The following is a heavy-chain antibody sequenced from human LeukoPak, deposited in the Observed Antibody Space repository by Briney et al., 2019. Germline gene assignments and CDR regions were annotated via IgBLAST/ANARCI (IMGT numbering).Heavy chain of an antibody. CDR1: GDSVSSNSAA. D-gene: IGHD2-15*01. V-gene: IGHV6-1*01. J-gene: IGHJ5*02. CDR2: TYYRSKWYN. Sequence: SQTLSLTCAISGDSVSSNSAAWNWIRQSPSRGLEWLGRTYYRSKWYNDYAVSVKSRITINPDTSKNQFSLQLNSVTPEDTAVYYCTRDRCSGGSCYSWFDPWGQGTLVTVSS. CDR3: TRDRCSGGSCYSWFDP.